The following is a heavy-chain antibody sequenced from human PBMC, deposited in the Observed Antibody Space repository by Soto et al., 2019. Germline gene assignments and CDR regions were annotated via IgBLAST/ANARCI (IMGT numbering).Heavy chain of an antibody. CDR3: AKAVTDYCDSSGLGFDY. D-gene: IGHD3-22*01. J-gene: IGHJ4*02. V-gene: IGHV3-23*01. CDR2: ISGSGGST. CDR1: GFTVSSNY. Sequence: GVLRLSCAASGFTVSSNYMSWVRQAPGKGLEWVSAISGSGGSTYYADSVKGRFTISRDNSKNTLYLQMNSLRAEDTAVYYCAKAVTDYCDSSGLGFDYRGQGTLVTVSS.